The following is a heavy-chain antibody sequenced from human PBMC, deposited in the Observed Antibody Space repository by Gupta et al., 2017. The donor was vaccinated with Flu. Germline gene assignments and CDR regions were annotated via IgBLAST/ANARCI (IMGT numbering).Heavy chain of an antibody. J-gene: IGHJ4*02. CDR3: ARGIRDDRGWFHFDF. CDR1: D. V-gene: IGHV3-13*01. Sequence: DMHWVRQATGKGLEWVSAITNTGDTFYPASVRGRFTVSREDAKSSLSLQMNSLRAGDTAVYYCARGIRDDRGWFHFDFWGQGTLVTVSS. D-gene: IGHD6-19*01. CDR2: ITNTGDT.